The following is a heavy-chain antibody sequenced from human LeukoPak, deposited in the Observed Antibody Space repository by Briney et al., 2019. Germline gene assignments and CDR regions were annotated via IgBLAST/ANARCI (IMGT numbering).Heavy chain of an antibody. V-gene: IGHV4-59*11. CDR2: IYYTGST. J-gene: IGHJ6*02. CDR3: ARARGGSSYYYGLDV. D-gene: IGHD3-10*01. CDR1: GGSISSHY. Sequence: PSETLSLTCTVPGGSISSHYWSWIRQPPGKGLEWIGYIYYTGSTDFNPSLKSRVTISVDTSKNQFSLKLSSVTAADTAVYYCARARGGSSYYYGLDVWGQGTTVTVSS.